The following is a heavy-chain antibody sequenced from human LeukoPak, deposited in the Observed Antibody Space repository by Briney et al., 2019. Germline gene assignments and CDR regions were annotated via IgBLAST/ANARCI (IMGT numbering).Heavy chain of an antibody. CDR1: GFTFSTYS. V-gene: IGHV3-9*01. D-gene: IGHD6-13*01. Sequence: GGSLRLSCAASGFTFSTYSMNWVRQAPGKGLEWVSGISWNSGSIGYADSVKGRFTISRDNAKNSLYLQMNSLRAEDTALYYCAKGAATSSYFDYWGQGTLVTVSS. CDR3: AKGAATSSYFDY. CDR2: ISWNSGSI. J-gene: IGHJ4*02.